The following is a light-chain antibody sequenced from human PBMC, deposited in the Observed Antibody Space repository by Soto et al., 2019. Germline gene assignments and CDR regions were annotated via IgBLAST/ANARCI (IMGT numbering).Light chain of an antibody. V-gene: IGLV2-14*01. Sequence: QSALTQPASVSGSPGQSITISCTGTSSDVGSYTYVSWYQQHPGKAPKLMIYDVSNRPSGVSNRFSGSKSGNTASLTISGLQAEDEADYYCSSYTTSKIVVFGGGTQLTVL. CDR1: SSDVGSYTY. CDR2: DVS. J-gene: IGLJ2*01. CDR3: SSYTTSKIVV.